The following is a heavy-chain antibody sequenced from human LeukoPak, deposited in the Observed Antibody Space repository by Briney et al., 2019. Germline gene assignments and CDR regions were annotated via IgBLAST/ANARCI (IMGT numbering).Heavy chain of an antibody. CDR3: ARAGARYCSSTSCSS. CDR1: GYTFTSSG. J-gene: IGHJ5*02. D-gene: IGHD2-2*01. CDR2: ISAYNGNT. Sequence: ASVKVSCKTSGYTFTSSGVTWVRQAPGQGLEWVGWISAYNGNTNYAQKLQGRVTMTTDTSTSTAYMELRSLRSDDTAVYYCARAGARYCSSTSCSSWGQGTLVTVSS. V-gene: IGHV1-18*01.